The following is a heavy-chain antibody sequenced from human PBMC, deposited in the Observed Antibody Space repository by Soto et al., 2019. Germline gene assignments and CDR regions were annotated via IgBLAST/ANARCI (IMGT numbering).Heavy chain of an antibody. CDR2: ISSSGGTI. D-gene: IGHD2-2*01. CDR3: VVPVPAALSPLRYYGMDV. J-gene: IGHJ6*02. V-gene: IGHV3-48*03. CDR1: GFTFSSYE. Sequence: GGSLRLSCAASGFTFSSYEMNWVRQAPGKGLEWVSYISSSGGTIYYADSVKGRFTISRDNAKNSLYLQMNSLRAEDTAVYYCVVPVPAALSPLRYYGMDVWGQGTTVTVYS.